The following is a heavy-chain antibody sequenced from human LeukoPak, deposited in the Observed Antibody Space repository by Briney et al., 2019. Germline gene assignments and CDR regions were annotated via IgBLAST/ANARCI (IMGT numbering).Heavy chain of an antibody. CDR1: GGSIRSDFHY. J-gene: IGHJ6*02. V-gene: IGHV4-39*01. Sequence: PSETLSLNCTVSGGSIRSDFHYWDWIRQPPGKGLEWIGSILYTGGSWVKPSLKGRASISVDTSRNQFSLTLHSVNAIDTALYYCTRRASGSGGTQAGMDVWGQGTTVTVSS. D-gene: IGHD2-15*01. CDR3: TRRASGSGGTQAGMDV. CDR2: ILYTGGS.